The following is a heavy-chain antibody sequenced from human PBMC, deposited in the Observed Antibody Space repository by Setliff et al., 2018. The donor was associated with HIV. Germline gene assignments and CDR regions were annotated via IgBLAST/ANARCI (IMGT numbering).Heavy chain of an antibody. CDR1: GFTFSAYS. D-gene: IGHD2-2*01. CDR2: IYSDGNT. Sequence: GGSLRLSCAASGFTFSAYSMNWVRQAPGKGLEWVSTIYSDGNTYHADSVKGRFSISRDNAKNSLYLQMNSLRAEETAVYYCARLRVVVVPAASWYFDLWGRGTLVTVSS. J-gene: IGHJ2*01. V-gene: IGHV3-21*01. CDR3: ARLRVVVVPAASWYFDL.